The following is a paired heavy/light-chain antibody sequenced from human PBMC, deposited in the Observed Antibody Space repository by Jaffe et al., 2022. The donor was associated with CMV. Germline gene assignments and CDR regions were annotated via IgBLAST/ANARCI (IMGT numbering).Heavy chain of an antibody. Sequence: QVQLVESGGGLVKPGGSLRLSCAASGFTFSDYYMSWIRQAPGKGLEWVSYISSSSSYTNYADSVKGRFTISRDNAKNSLYLQMNSLRAEDTAVYYCARDLAHIAARLGWFDPWGQGTLVTVSS. V-gene: IGHV3-11*06. CDR1: GFTFSDYY. CDR2: ISSSSSYT. CDR3: ARDLAHIAARLGWFDP. J-gene: IGHJ5*02. D-gene: IGHD6-6*01.
Light chain of an antibody. V-gene: IGKV1-5*03. CDR3: QQYNSYRRT. CDR1: QSISSW. Sequence: DIQMTQSPSTLSASVGDRVTITCRASQSISSWLAWYQQKPGKAPKLLIYKASSLESGVPSRFSGSGSGTEFTLTISSLQPDDFATYYCQQYNSYRRTFGQGTKVEIK. J-gene: IGKJ1*01. CDR2: KAS.